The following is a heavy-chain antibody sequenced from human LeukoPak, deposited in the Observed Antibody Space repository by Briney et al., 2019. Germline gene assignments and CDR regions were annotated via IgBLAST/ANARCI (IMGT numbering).Heavy chain of an antibody. CDR2: INPNSGGT. J-gene: IGHJ3*02. Sequence: ASVKVSCKASGYTFTGYYMQWVRQAPGQGLERMGWINPNSGGTNYAQKFQDRVTMTRDTSISTAYMELSRLRSDDTAVYYCARGSSVTGTVKSAFDIWGQGTMVTVSS. CDR3: ARGSSVTGTVKSAFDI. V-gene: IGHV1-2*02. D-gene: IGHD1-20*01. CDR1: GYTFTGYY.